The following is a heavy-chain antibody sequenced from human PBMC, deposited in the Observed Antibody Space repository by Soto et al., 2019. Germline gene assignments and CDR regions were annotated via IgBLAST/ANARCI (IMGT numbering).Heavy chain of an antibody. CDR1: GGTFSSYA. CDR3: SRVKGKGLRPYYYGMDV. CDR2: IIPIFGTA. D-gene: IGHD2-15*01. J-gene: IGHJ6*02. Sequence: SVKVSCKASGGTFSSYAISWVRQAPGQGLEWMGGIIPIFGTANYAQKFQGRVTITADESTSTAYMELSSLGSEDTAVYYCSRVKGKGLRPYYYGMDVWGQGTTVTVSS. V-gene: IGHV1-69*13.